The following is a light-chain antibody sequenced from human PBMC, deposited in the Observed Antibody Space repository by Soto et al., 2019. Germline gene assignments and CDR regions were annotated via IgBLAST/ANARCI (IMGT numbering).Light chain of an antibody. CDR3: QQYGSTPLT. CDR2: GAS. J-gene: IGKJ4*01. Sequence: GTLSLSPGERATLSCRASQSVSSNSLVWYQQKHGQAPRLLISGASSRDTGIPDRFSSSGSGTECTRTISRLEPEDVAVYYCQQYGSTPLTFGGGTKVDIK. V-gene: IGKV3-20*01. CDR1: QSVSSNS.